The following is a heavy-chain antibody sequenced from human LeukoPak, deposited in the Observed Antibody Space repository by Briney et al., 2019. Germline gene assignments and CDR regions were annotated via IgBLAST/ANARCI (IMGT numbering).Heavy chain of an antibody. V-gene: IGHV3-20*04. D-gene: IGHD3-22*01. CDR2: INWNGGST. Sequence: PGGSLRLSCAASGFTFDDYGMSWVRQAPGKGLEWVSGINWNGGSTGYADSVKGRFTISRDNAKNSLYLQMNSLRAEDTALYYCARGVNYYDSSGYCGGNFDYWGQGTLVTVSS. CDR1: GFTFDDYG. J-gene: IGHJ4*02. CDR3: ARGVNYYDSSGYCGGNFDY.